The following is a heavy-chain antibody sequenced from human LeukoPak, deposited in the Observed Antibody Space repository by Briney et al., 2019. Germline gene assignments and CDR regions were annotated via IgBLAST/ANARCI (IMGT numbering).Heavy chain of an antibody. CDR1: GGSISSSSYY. V-gene: IGHV4-39*07. D-gene: IGHD2-2*02. J-gene: IGHJ4*02. CDR2: INHSGST. CDR3: ARYCSSTSCYIFDY. Sequence: MPSETLSLTCTVSGGSISSSSYYWGWIRQPPGKGLEWIGEINHSGSTNYNPSLKSRVTISVDTSKNQFSLKLSSVTAADTAVYYCARYCSSTSCYIFDYWGQGTLVTVSS.